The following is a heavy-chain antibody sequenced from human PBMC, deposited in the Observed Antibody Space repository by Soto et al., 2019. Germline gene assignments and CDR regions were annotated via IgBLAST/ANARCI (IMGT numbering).Heavy chain of an antibody. D-gene: IGHD1-26*01. V-gene: IGHV3-23*01. J-gene: IGHJ6*02. CDR1: GFPFSSYA. CDR3: ARDVESGSSQYYYYYYGMDV. CDR2: ISGNGAET. Sequence: GGSLRLSCAASGFPFSSYAMSWVRQAPGKGLEWVSAISGNGAETSYAASVRGRFTISRDNSKNTLYLQMNSLRAEDTAVYYCARDVESGSSQYYYYYYGMDVWGQGTTVTVSS.